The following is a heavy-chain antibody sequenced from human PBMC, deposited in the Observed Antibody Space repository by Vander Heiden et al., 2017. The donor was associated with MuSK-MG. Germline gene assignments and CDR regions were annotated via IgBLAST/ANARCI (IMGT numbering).Heavy chain of an antibody. D-gene: IGHD5-18*01. Sequence: QVQLQESGPGLVKPSQTLSLTCTVSGGSISSGSYYWSWIRQPAGKGLEWIGRIYTSGSTNYNPSLKRRGTISVDTSKNQFSLKLRSVTAAETAVYYCAREGVRRDVYSSTRGFFDLWGRGTMVTVYS. CDR2: IYTSGST. J-gene: IGHJ2*01. CDR3: AREGVRRDVYSSTRGFFDL. V-gene: IGHV4-61*02. CDR1: GGSISSGSYY.